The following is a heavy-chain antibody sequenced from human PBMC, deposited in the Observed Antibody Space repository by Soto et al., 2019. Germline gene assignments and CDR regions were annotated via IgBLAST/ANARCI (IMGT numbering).Heavy chain of an antibody. Sequence: PGGSLRRSCAASGFTFSSYGMHWVRQSPGKGLEWVAVISYDGSNKYYADSVKGRFTISTDNSKNTLYPQMNSLSAEDQAVYFCAKELALRVLAWWPGDYNYYYYGMDVCGQGTTVTVSS. CDR3: AKELALRVLAWWPGDYNYYYYGMDV. J-gene: IGHJ6*02. CDR2: ISYDGSNK. D-gene: IGHD3-3*01. V-gene: IGHV3-30*18. CDR1: GFTFSSYG.